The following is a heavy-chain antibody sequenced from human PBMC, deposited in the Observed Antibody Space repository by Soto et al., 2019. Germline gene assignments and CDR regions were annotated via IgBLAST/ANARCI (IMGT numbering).Heavy chain of an antibody. CDR1: GFAFSTYA. Sequence: GGSLRLSCAASGFAFSTYAMTWVRQAPGKGLEWVSSISDSGGTTFYADSVKGRFTVSRANSKNTLYLQMNSLRAEDTALYYCAKELSYNSGRPFDYWGHGTLVTVSS. CDR3: AKELSYNSGRPFDY. J-gene: IGHJ4*01. V-gene: IGHV3-23*01. CDR2: ISDSGGTT. D-gene: IGHD3-10*01.